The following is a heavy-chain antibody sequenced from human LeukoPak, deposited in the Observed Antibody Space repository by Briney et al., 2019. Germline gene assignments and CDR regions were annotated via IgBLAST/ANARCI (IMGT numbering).Heavy chain of an antibody. D-gene: IGHD3-10*01. CDR2: ISYDGSNK. Sequence: GRSLRLSCAASGFTFSSYAMHWVRQAPGKGLEWVAVISYDGSNKYYADSVKGRFTISRDNSKNTLYLQMNSLRAEDTAVYYCAREGALGDGYFDYWGQGTLVTVSS. CDR3: AREGALGDGYFDY. J-gene: IGHJ4*02. CDR1: GFTFSSYA. V-gene: IGHV3-30-3*01.